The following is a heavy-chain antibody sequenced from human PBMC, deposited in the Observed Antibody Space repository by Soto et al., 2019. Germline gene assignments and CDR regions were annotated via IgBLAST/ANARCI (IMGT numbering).Heavy chain of an antibody. D-gene: IGHD3-22*01. J-gene: IGHJ3*02. CDR1: GYTFTSYG. CDR3: ARELDYYDSSGYSPGAFDI. CDR2: ISAYNGNT. V-gene: IGHV1-18*01. Sequence: ASVKVSCKASGYTFTSYGISWVRQALGQGLEWMGWISAYNGNTNYAQKLQGRVTMTTDTSTSTAYMELRSLRSDDTAVYYCARELDYYDSSGYSPGAFDIWGQGTMVTVSS.